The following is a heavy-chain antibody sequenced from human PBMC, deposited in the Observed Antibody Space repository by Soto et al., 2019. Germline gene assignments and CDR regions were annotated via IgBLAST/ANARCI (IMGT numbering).Heavy chain of an antibody. CDR2: IWYDGSKA. Sequence: QVQLVESGGGVAQPGMSLRLSCAASGFSFRTYGMHCVRQAPGKGLEWVAVIWYDGSKAYYAESVKGRFTISRDNSKNMLYVQMNNVTAEDTAVYYCARGSGHNCYYLDVCCKVTTVTVPS. CDR1: GFSFRTYG. V-gene: IGHV3-33*01. CDR3: ARGSGHNCYYLDV. J-gene: IGHJ6*03.